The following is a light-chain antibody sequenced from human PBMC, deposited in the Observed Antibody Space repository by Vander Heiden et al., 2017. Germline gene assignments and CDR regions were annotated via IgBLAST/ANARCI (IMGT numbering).Light chain of an antibody. Sequence: EIVLTQSPATLSLSPGEGATLSSSAAQRVSSYLAWYQHQPGQAPRLLIYEASNRATGIPGRFSGTGSGTDFTLTISSLEPEDSAVYYCQHRSGWLPGTFGPGTKVEIK. CDR1: QRVSSY. V-gene: IGKV3-11*01. CDR2: EAS. J-gene: IGKJ1*01. CDR3: QHRSGWLPGT.